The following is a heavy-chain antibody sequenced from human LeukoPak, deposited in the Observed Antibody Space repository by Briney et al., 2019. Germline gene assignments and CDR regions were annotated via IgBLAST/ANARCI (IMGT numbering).Heavy chain of an antibody. CDR1: GFTFSSYA. CDR3: AKDLWACSGGSCYSGFDY. V-gene: IGHV3-23*01. D-gene: IGHD2-15*01. Sequence: PGGSLRLSCAASGFTFSSYAMSWVRQAPGKGLEWVSAISGSGGSTYYADSVKGRFTISRDNSKNTLYLQMNSLRAEDTAVYYCAKDLWACSGGSCYSGFDYWGQGTLVTVSS. J-gene: IGHJ4*02. CDR2: ISGSGGST.